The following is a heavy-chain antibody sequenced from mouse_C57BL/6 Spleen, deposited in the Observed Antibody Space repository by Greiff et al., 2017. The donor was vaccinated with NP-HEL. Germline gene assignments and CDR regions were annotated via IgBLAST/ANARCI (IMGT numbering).Heavy chain of an antibody. CDR1: GYTFTSYW. Sequence: VQLQQPGAELVRPGTSVKLSCKASGYTFTSYWMHWVKQRPGQGLEWIGVIDPSDSYTNYNQKFKGKATLTVDTSSSTAYMQLSSLTSEDSAVYYCARDYRWYFDDWGQGTTLTVSS. CDR2: IDPSDSYT. V-gene: IGHV1-59*01. D-gene: IGHD2-14*01. J-gene: IGHJ2*01. CDR3: ARDYRWYFDD.